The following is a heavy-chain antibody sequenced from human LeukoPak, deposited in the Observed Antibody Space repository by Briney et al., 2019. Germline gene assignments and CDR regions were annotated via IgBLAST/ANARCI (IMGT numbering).Heavy chain of an antibody. J-gene: IGHJ4*02. Sequence: PSETLSLTCAVSGYSSSSGYYWGWIRHPPGRGLEWIGTVYHSGSTTYNPSLESRVTISVDTSKNQFSLRLSSVTAADTAVYYCARSRGATVTIDNWGQGTLVTVSS. V-gene: IGHV4-38-2*01. D-gene: IGHD4-11*01. CDR2: VYHSGST. CDR1: GYSSSSGYY. CDR3: ARSRGATVTIDN.